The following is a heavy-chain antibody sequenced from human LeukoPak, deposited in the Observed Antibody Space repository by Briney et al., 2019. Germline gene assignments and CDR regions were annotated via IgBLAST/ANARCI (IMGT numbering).Heavy chain of an antibody. CDR3: AKSYDFWSGYPSDAFDI. V-gene: IGHV3-23*01. Sequence: GGSLRLSCAASGFTFSSYAMRWVRQAPGKGLEWVSAISGSGGSTYYADSVKGRFTISRENSKNTLYLQMNSLRAEDTAVYYCAKSYDFWSGYPSDAFDIWGQGTMVTVSS. CDR1: GFTFSSYA. J-gene: IGHJ3*02. D-gene: IGHD3-3*01. CDR2: ISGSGGST.